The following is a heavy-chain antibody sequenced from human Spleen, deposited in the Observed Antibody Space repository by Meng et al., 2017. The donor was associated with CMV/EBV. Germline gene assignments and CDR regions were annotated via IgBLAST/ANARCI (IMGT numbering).Heavy chain of an antibody. V-gene: IGHV4-59*01. J-gene: IGHJ4*02. CDR3: ATGPMFNY. CDR1: GGSITGFY. Sequence: GSLRLSCTVSGGSITGFYWSWIRQPPGKGLEWIGYIYYSGSTNYNPSLKSRVTISVDTSKNQFSLKLSSVTAADTAVYYCATGPMFNYWGQGTLVTVSS. CDR2: IYYSGST. D-gene: IGHD3-10*02.